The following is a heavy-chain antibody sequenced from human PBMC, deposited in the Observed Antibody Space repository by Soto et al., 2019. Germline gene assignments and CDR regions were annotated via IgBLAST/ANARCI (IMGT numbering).Heavy chain of an antibody. CDR1: GFTFSNYA. D-gene: IGHD3-22*01. CDR3: ARDSVYYYDNSGYYNFDY. J-gene: IGHJ4*02. V-gene: IGHV3-30-3*01. CDR2: VSYDGSKQ. Sequence: QVQLVESGGGVVQPGRSLRVSCAASGFTFSNYAMHWVRQAPGNGLEWVAGVSYDGSKQFYADSVEGRFTISRDSSKSTLYLHMDNLRDEDTAVYYCARDSVYYYDNSGYYNFDYWGQGTLVTVSS.